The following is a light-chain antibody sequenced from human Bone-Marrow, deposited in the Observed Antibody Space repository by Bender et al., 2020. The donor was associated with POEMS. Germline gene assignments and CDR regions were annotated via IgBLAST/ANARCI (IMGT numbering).Light chain of an antibody. J-gene: IGLJ3*02. CDR2: KDT. CDR1: VLQKTY. V-gene: IGLV3-27*01. Sequence: SYELTQPSSVSVSPGQTARIICSGDVLQKTYSRWFRQKPGQAPTLLIFKDTERPSGIPDRFSGSSSGTTVTLTISGAQVDDEADYYCYSVADNFHWVFGGGTKLTVL. CDR3: YSVADNFHWV.